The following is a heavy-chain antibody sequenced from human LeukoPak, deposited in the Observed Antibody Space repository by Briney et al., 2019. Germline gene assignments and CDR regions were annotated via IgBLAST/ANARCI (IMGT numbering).Heavy chain of an antibody. Sequence: PSETLSLTCTVSGGSISSSSYYWGWIRQPPGKGLEWIGSIYYSGSTYYNPSLKSRVTISVDTSKNQFSLKLSSVTAADTAVYYCARDRPLYYYMDVWGKGTTVTISS. CDR3: ARDRPLYYYMDV. J-gene: IGHJ6*03. CDR1: GGSISSSSYY. V-gene: IGHV4-39*02. CDR2: IYYSGST.